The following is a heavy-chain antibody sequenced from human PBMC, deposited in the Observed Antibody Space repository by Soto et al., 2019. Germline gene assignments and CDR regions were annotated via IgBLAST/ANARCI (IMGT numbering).Heavy chain of an antibody. CDR3: ARGNHRWLQMWYFDL. Sequence: QVQLVQSGAEVKKPGSSVKVSCKASGGTFSNYPISWVRQAPGQGLEWMGGIIPIFGTVNYAQKFQGRVTITADECTSTAYMELRSLRFEDTAVYYCARGNHRWLQMWYFDLWGRGTLVTVSS. V-gene: IGHV1-69*12. CDR2: IIPIFGTV. CDR1: GGTFSNYP. J-gene: IGHJ2*01. D-gene: IGHD5-12*01.